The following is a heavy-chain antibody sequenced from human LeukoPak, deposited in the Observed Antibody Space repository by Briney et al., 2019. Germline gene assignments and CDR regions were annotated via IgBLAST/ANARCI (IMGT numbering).Heavy chain of an antibody. CDR3: ATGRSGYFDS. CDR2: IKSKTDGGIK. Sequence: GGSLRLSCAASGLTLSNAWMTWVRQALGKGLEWVARIKSKTDGGIKDYAAPVKGTFTISRDDSENTVYLQMNSLKIEDTAVYYCATGRSGYFDSWGQGTLVFVSS. J-gene: IGHJ4*02. CDR1: GLTLSNAW. V-gene: IGHV3-15*01.